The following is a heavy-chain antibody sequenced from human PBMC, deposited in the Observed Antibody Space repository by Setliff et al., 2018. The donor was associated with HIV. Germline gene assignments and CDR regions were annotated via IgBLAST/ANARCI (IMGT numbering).Heavy chain of an antibody. D-gene: IGHD2-21*01. J-gene: IGHJ3*02. CDR2: IYTGGSI. CDR3: ARVFPPTRGAPFGIPPGAFDI. V-gene: IGHV4-4*07. CDR1: GGSMSSYY. Sequence: TLSLTCSVSGGSMSSYYWSWIRQTASKGLEWIGRIYTGGSIIYNPSLRSRVTMSVDTSKNQFSLKLSSVTAADTAVYYCARVFPPTRGAPFGIPPGAFDIWGQGTMVTVSS.